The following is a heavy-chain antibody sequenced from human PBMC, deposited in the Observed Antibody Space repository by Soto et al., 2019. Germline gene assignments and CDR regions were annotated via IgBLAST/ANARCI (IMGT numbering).Heavy chain of an antibody. CDR1: GYTFTSYG. CDR2: ISAYNGNK. V-gene: IGHV1-18*01. J-gene: IGHJ4*02. D-gene: IGHD6-13*01. Sequence: QVQLVQSGAEVKKPGASVKVSCKASGYTFTSYGISWVRQAPGQGLEWMGWISAYNGNKKYAQKLQGRVSMTTDTSTRTAYMALRSLRSDDTGVCYCARDLGQQLFDYWGQGTLVTVSS. CDR3: ARDLGQQLFDY.